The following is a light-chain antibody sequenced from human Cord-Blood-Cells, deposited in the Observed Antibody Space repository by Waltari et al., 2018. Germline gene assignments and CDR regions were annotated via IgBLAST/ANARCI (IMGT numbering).Light chain of an antibody. V-gene: IGLV2-14*01. Sequence: QSALTQPASVSGSPGQSITISCTGTSSDAGGYNYVSWYQQQPGKAPKRMIYEVSNRPSWVSNRFSGSKCGKTASLTISGLQAEDEADYYCSSYTSSSTLVFGTGTKVTVL. CDR1: SSDAGGYNY. CDR3: SSYTSSSTLV. CDR2: EVS. J-gene: IGLJ1*01.